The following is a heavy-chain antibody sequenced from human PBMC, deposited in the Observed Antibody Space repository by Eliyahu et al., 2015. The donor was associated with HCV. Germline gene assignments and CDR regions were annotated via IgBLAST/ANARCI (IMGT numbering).Heavy chain of an antibody. V-gene: IGHV3-73*01. D-gene: IGHD3-10*01. CDR1: GFSFXGST. CDR3: TRERGGHDS. Sequence: EVQLVESGGDLVQPGGSLKLSCAASGFSFXGSTMHWVRQASGKGLEWLGRIRSNTYATAYAASVKGRFTISRDDSKNTAYLHMNSLRIDDTAVYYCTRERGGHDSWGQGTVVTVSS. J-gene: IGHJ4*02. CDR2: IRSNTYAT.